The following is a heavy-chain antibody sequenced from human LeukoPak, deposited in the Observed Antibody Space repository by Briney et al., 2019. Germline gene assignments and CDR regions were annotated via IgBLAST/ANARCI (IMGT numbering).Heavy chain of an antibody. Sequence: GASVKVSCKASGGTFSSYAIGWVRQAPGQGLEWMGGIIPIFGTANYAQKFQGRVTITADESTSTAYMELSSLRSEDTAVYYCARSGSIAAAGTRYFQHWGQGTLVTVSS. J-gene: IGHJ1*01. D-gene: IGHD6-13*01. CDR2: IIPIFGTA. V-gene: IGHV1-69*01. CDR1: GGTFSSYA. CDR3: ARSGSIAAAGTRYFQH.